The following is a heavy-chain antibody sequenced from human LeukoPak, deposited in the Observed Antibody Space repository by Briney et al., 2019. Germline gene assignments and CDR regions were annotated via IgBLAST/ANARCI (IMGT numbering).Heavy chain of an antibody. V-gene: IGHV1-2*02. CDR3: AKDNRYYYDTSGLRGIDY. CDR1: GYTFTSYD. J-gene: IGHJ4*02. D-gene: IGHD3-22*01. Sequence: ASVKVSCKASGYTFTSYDINWVRQATGQGLEWMGWINPTSGDTNYVQKFQGRVTMTRDTSISTTYMELNTLRSDDTAVYYCAKDNRYYYDTSGLRGIDYWGQGTLVTVFS. CDR2: INPTSGDT.